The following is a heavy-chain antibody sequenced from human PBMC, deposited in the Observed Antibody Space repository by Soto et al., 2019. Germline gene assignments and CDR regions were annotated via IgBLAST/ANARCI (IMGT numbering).Heavy chain of an antibody. CDR1: GFTFSSYA. CDR3: AKSRSYYYYGMDV. CDR2: ISGSGGST. D-gene: IGHD3-10*01. Sequence: EVQLLESGGGLVQPGGSLRLSCAASGFTFSSYAMSWVCQAPGKGLEWVSAISGSGGSTYYADSVKGRFTISRDNSKNTLYLQMNSLRAEDTAVYYCAKSRSYYYYGMDVWGQGTTVTVSS. J-gene: IGHJ6*02. V-gene: IGHV3-23*01.